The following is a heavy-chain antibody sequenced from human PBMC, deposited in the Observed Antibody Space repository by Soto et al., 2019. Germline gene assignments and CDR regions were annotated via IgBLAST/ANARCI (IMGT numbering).Heavy chain of an antibody. CDR1: GFTFSNAW. CDR2: IKSKTDGGTT. J-gene: IGHJ4*02. D-gene: IGHD3-3*01. CDR3: TTDPVSGMAPFDY. Sequence: EVQLVESGGGLVKPGGSLRLSCAASGFTFSNAWMSWVRQAPGKGLEWVGRIKSKTDGGTTDYAAPVKGRFTISRDDSKNTLYLQMNSLKTEDTAVYYCTTDPVSGMAPFDYWGQGTLVTVSS. V-gene: IGHV3-15*01.